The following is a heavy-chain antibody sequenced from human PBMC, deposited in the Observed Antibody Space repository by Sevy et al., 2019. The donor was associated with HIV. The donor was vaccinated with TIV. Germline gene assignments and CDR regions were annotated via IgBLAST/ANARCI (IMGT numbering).Heavy chain of an antibody. V-gene: IGHV1-24*01. CDR3: ATTRDYYENSGSPFDY. Sequence: ASVKVSYKVSGYTLTEFSMHWVRQAPGKGLEWMGTVDPEDDERIYAQKFQGRVTMTEDTSTDTAYMELSSLRPEDTAVYYCATTRDYYENSGSPFDYWAQGSLATVSS. D-gene: IGHD3-22*01. CDR2: VDPEDDER. J-gene: IGHJ4*02. CDR1: GYTLTEFS.